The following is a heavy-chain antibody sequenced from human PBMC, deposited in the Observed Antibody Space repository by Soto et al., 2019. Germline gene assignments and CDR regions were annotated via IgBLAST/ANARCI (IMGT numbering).Heavy chain of an antibody. CDR2: ISPSGSST. J-gene: IGHJ3*01. CDR1: GFTFSDHD. Sequence: GGSLRLSCAASGFTFSDHDMNWVRQAPGLGLAWISHISPSGSSTHYTDAVKGRFTISRDNAKSSLYLQMNSLRDEDTAVYFCTRGFNVWGRGTMVTVSS. V-gene: IGHV3-48*02. CDR3: TRGFNV.